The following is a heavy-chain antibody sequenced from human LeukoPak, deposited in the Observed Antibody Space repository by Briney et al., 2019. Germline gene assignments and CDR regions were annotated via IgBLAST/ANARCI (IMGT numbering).Heavy chain of an antibody. V-gene: IGHV4-39*07. CDR2: IYYTGST. CDR1: GDSITITTYY. Sequence: SETLSLTCTVSGDSITITTYYWGWIRQPPGKGLEWIGSIYYTGSTYYNPSLKSRVTISVDTSKNQFSLKLSSVTAADTAVYYCARGYYTYGWGWFDPWGQGTLVTVSS. J-gene: IGHJ5*02. D-gene: IGHD5-18*01. CDR3: ARGYYTYGWGWFDP.